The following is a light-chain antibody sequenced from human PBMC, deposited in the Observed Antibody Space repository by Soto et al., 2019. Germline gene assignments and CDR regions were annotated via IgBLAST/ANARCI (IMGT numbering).Light chain of an antibody. V-gene: IGLV2-23*01. CDR3: CSYSGSSTWV. Sequence: QSVLTQPASVSGSPGQSITIPCTGISSDVGSSDLVSWYQQHPGRAPKLMIYEASKRPSGVSNRFSGSKSGNTASLTISGLQAEDEADYYCCSYSGSSTWVFGGGTKVTVL. J-gene: IGLJ3*02. CDR1: SSDVGSSDL. CDR2: EAS.